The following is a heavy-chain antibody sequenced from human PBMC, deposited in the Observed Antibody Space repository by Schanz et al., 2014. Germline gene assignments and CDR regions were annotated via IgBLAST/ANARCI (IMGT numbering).Heavy chain of an antibody. D-gene: IGHD3-3*01. CDR3: VRDSFFAFDY. J-gene: IGHJ4*02. CDR2: ISDSGDTA. V-gene: IGHV3-23*04. Sequence: EVQLAESGGGLVQPGGSLRLSCAASTFTFSSDWMSWVRQAPGKGLEWVSLISDSGDTAYYADSVKGRFTISRDNSNKTVDLQMNSLRAEDTAVYYCVRDSFFAFDYWGQGTLXTVSS. CDR1: TFTFSSDW.